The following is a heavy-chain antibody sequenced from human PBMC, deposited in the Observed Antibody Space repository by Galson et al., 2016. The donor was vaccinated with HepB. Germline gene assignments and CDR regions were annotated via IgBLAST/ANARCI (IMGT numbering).Heavy chain of an antibody. D-gene: IGHD5-24*01. Sequence: SLRLSCAASGFVFSDYTMYWVRQTPGKGLEWVSAIRGGGSSTYYYSDSVKGRFTISRDDSKNTLYLQMNSLRVEDTAIYYCAKGRREIDQDFDYWGQGTLVTVSS. V-gene: IGHV3-23*01. CDR2: IRGGGSST. J-gene: IGHJ4*02. CDR3: AKGRREIDQDFDY. CDR1: GFVFSDYT.